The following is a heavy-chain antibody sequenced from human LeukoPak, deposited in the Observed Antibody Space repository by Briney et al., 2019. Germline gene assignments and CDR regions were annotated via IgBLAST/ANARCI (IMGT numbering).Heavy chain of an antibody. D-gene: IGHD1-26*01. V-gene: IGHV6-1*01. J-gene: IGHJ4*02. CDR1: GDSVSSKSAS. CDR3: ARGTGSLDY. Sequence: SQTLSLTCAISGDSVSSKSASWNWVRQSPSRGLEWLGRTYSRSKWFNDYAVSVKSRITINPDTSKNQLSLHLRFVTPDDTAVYYCARGTGSLDYWGQGTLVTVSS. CDR2: TYSRSKWFN.